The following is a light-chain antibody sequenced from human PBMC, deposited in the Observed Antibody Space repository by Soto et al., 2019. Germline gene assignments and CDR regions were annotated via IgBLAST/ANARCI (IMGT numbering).Light chain of an antibody. V-gene: IGLV2-14*01. CDR3: SSYVRGSSWV. CDR2: EVT. CDR1: SSDVGGYKF. Sequence: QSALTQPASVSGSPGQSITISCTGTSSDVGGYKFVPWYQQHPGKAPTLMINEVTNRPSGVSTRFSGSKSGNTASLTISGLQAEDEADYYCSSYVRGSSWVFGGGTKLTVL. J-gene: IGLJ3*02.